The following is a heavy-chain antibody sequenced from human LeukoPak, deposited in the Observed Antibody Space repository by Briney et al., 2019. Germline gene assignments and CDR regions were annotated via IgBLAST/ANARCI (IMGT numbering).Heavy chain of an antibody. J-gene: IGHJ5*02. D-gene: IGHD3-22*01. Sequence: GRSLRLSCAASGFTFSSYGMHWVRQAPGKGLEWVAVIWYDGSNKYYADSVKGRFTISRDNSKNTLYLQMNSLRAEDTAVYYCARDYYDSSGYPNWFDPWGQGTLVTVPS. CDR3: ARDYYDSSGYPNWFDP. V-gene: IGHV3-33*01. CDR2: IWYDGSNK. CDR1: GFTFSSYG.